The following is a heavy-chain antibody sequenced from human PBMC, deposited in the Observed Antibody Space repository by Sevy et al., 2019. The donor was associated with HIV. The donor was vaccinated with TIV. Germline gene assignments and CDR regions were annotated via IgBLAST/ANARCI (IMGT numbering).Heavy chain of an antibody. CDR3: ARGKYYDFWSGYYPYGMDV. CDR1: GGSISSFY. V-gene: IGHV4-59*12. D-gene: IGHD3-3*01. J-gene: IGHJ6*02. CDR2: IYYSGNT. Sequence: SETLSLTCTVSGGSISSFYWSWIRQPPGKGLEWIGYIYYSGNTNYSPSLKSRVTISVDTSKNQFSLKLSSVTAADTAVYYCARGKYYDFWSGYYPYGMDVWGQGTTVTVS.